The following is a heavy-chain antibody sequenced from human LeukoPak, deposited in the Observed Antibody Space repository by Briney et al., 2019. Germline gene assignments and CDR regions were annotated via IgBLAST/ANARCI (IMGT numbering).Heavy chain of an antibody. CDR2: MNPNRGNT. D-gene: IGHD2-15*01. V-gene: IGHV1-8*01. CDR1: GYTFTSYD. CDR3: ARGPLLGYCSGGSCQSGMDV. J-gene: IGHJ6*02. Sequence: ASVKVSCKASGYTFTSYDINWVRQATGQGLGWIVGMNPNRGNTGYAQKFQGRVTMTRNTSISTGYMELSSLRSEDTAVYYCARGPLLGYCSGGSCQSGMDVWGQGATVTVSS.